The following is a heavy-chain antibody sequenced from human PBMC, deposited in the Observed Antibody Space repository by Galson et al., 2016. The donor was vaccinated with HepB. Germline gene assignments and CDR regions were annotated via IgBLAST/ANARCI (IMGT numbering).Heavy chain of an antibody. V-gene: IGHV4-39*01. D-gene: IGHD2-15*01. J-gene: IGHJ3*02. CDR2: LYDSGST. CDR3: ATLVLVAATTALGAFNI. CDR1: SGSISSSSYY. Sequence: SETLSLTCTVSSGSISSSSYYWGWLRQPPGKGLEWIGSLYDSGSTYYNPSLESRVTISVDTSKNQFSLNLSSVTATDTAVYYCATLVLVAATTALGAFNIWGQGTLVTVSS.